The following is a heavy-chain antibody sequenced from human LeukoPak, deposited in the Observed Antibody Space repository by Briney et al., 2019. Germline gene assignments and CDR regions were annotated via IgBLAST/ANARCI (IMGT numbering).Heavy chain of an antibody. CDR2: INPNSGGT. CDR3: ARAGYSSSWRVDY. Sequence: ASVKVSCKASGYTFTGYYMHWVRQAPGQGLEWMGRINPNSGGTNYAQKFQGRVTMTRDTSISTAYMELSRLRSDDTAVYYCARAGYSSSWRVDYWGQGALVTVSS. CDR1: GYTFTGYY. D-gene: IGHD6-13*01. V-gene: IGHV1-2*06. J-gene: IGHJ4*02.